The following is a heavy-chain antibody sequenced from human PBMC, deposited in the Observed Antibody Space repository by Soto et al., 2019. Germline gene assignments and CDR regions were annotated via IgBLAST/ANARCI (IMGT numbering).Heavy chain of an antibody. CDR2: LSHEGTQD. CDR3: VKGYCGVSSPSYDPPKQFDS. V-gene: IGHV3-30*18. J-gene: IGHJ4*02. Sequence: GGSLRVSCVTSGLTFKNYDMHWVRRSPGKGLEWLAILSHEGTQDFYAESLKGRFAVSRDNSKNTSNLQLNSLTTEDTPVYYCVKGYCGVSSPSYDPPKQFDSWGQGTLVTVS. CDR1: GLTFKNYD. D-gene: IGHD2-21*01.